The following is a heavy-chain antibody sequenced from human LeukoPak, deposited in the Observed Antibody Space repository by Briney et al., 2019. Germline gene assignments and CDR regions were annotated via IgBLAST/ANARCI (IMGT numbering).Heavy chain of an antibody. CDR2: VFDSGGT. CDR3: ARGYSSSWNYFDY. Sequence: SETLSLTCTVSGGSISNYWWSWIRQPPGKGLEWIGYVFDSGGTNYNPSLKSRVTISVDTSKKQFSLKLSSVTAADTAVYYCARGYSSSWNYFDYWRQGTLVTVSS. CDR1: GGSISNYW. J-gene: IGHJ4*02. V-gene: IGHV4-59*01. D-gene: IGHD6-13*01.